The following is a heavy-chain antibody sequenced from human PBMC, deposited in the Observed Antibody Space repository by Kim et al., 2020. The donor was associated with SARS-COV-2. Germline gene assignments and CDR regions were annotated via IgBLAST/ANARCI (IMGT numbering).Heavy chain of an antibody. D-gene: IGHD3-10*01. CDR1: GFTFSIYA. CDR2: IPGGGPNT. CDR3: VKDYYGNTMTFYYGMDV. J-gene: IGHJ6*02. V-gene: IGHV3-23*01. Sequence: GGSLRLSCVASGFTFSIYAMNWVRQTPGKGLEWVSGIPGGGPNTYSADSVKGRFTISRDNSRHTLYLQMHSLGADDTAVYYCVKDYYGNTMTFYYGMDVWGQGTTVTVSS.